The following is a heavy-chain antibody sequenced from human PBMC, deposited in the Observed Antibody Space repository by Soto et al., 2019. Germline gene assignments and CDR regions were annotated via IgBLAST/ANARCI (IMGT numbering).Heavy chain of an antibody. CDR1: GYTFTSYD. V-gene: IGHV1-8*01. CDR3: ARWPDVYYYYGMAV. J-gene: IGHJ6*02. Sequence: QVQLVQSGAEVKKPGASVKVSCKASGYTFTSYDINWVRQATGQGLEWMGWMNPNSGNTGYAQKFQGRVTMTRNTSISTAYMELSSLRSEATAVYYCARWPDVYYYYGMAVWGQGTTVTVSS. CDR2: MNPNSGNT.